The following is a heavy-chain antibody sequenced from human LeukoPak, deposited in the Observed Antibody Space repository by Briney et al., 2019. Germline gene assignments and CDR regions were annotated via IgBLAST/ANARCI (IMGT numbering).Heavy chain of an antibody. CDR1: GFTFSSYA. CDR3: AKGSYSSSWDSVY. CDR2: ISGSGHSK. V-gene: IGHV3-23*01. D-gene: IGHD6-13*01. Sequence: GGSLRLSCAASGFTFSSYAMSWVRQAPGKGLEWVSAISGSGHSKNYADSVNGRFTISRDNSKNTLYLQMHSLRAEDTAVSYGAKGSYSSSWDSVYWGQGTLVTVSP. J-gene: IGHJ4*02.